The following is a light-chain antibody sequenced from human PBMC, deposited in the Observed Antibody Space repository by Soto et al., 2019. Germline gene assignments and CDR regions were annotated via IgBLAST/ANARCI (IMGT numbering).Light chain of an antibody. V-gene: IGLV2-14*01. Sequence: QSALTQPASVSGSPGQSITISCTGTSSDIGTYIYVSWYLQHPGKAPKLLIYEVGNRPSGVSNRFSGSKSGTTASLTISGLQAEDEADYYCSSYTSSNSVVFGGGTKVTVL. J-gene: IGLJ2*01. CDR1: SSDIGTYIY. CDR3: SSYTSSNSVV. CDR2: EVG.